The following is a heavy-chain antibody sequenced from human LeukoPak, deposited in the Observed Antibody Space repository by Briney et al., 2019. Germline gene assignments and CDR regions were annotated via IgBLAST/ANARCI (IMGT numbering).Heavy chain of an antibody. CDR1: GGSFSGYY. CDR3: ARRRSGSYYGYYYYYMDV. D-gene: IGHD3-10*01. J-gene: IGHJ6*03. CDR2: INHSGST. V-gene: IGHV4-34*01. Sequence: SETLSLTCAVYGGSFSGYYWSWIRQPPGKGLEWTGEINHSGSTNYNPSLKSRVTISVDTSKNQFSLKLSSVTAADTAVYYCARRRSGSYYGYYYYYMDVWGKGTTVTVSS.